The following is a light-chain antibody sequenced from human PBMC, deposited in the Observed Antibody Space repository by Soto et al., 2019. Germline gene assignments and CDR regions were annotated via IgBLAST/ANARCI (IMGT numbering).Light chain of an antibody. V-gene: IGLV1-40*01. J-gene: IGLJ2*01. CDR3: QSYDSSLSAVV. Sequence: QPVLTQPPSVSGAPGQRVTISCNWTSSNLWTGYDVHWYRQFPGTAHKLLIYDDTNRPSVVPDRFSGSKSGTSASLSITGLQAEDEADYYCQSYDSSLSAVVFGGGNKLTVL. CDR2: DDT. CDR1: SSNLWTGYD.